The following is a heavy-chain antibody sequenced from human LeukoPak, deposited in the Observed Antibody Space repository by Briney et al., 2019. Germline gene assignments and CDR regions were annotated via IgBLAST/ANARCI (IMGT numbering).Heavy chain of an antibody. D-gene: IGHD5-18*01. CDR2: ISSSGSTI. V-gene: IGHV3-48*03. Sequence: GGSLRLSCAASGFTFSSYEMNWVRQAPGKGLEWVSYISSSGSTIYYADSVKGRFTISRDNAKNSLYLQMNSLRAEDTAVYYCARVGAYSYGYRVGYVDYWGQGTLVTVSS. CDR3: ARVGAYSYGYRVGYVDY. CDR1: GFTFSSYE. J-gene: IGHJ4*02.